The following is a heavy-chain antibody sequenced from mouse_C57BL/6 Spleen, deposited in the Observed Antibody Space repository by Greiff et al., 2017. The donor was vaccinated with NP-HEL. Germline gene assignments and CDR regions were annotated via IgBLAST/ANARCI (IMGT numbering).Heavy chain of an antibody. CDR2: IDPETGGT. J-gene: IGHJ1*03. D-gene: IGHD1-1*01. Sequence: QVQLQQSGAELVRPGASVTLSCKASGYTFTDYEMHWVKQTPVHGLEWIGAIDPETGGTAYNQKFKGKAILTADKSSSTAYMELRSLTSEDSAVYYCTRSIELLRYPWYFDVWGTGTTVTVSS. CDR3: TRSIELLRYPWYFDV. CDR1: GYTFTDYE. V-gene: IGHV1-15*01.